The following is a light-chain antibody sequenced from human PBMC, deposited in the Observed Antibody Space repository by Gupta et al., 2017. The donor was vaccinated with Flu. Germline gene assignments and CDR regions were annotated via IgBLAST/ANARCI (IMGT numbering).Light chain of an antibody. CDR1: QSISSW. CDR3: QQYNSYPWT. Sequence: GDRFTITCRASQSISSWLAWYQQKPGKAPKLLIYKASSLESGVPSRFSGSGSGTEFTLTISSLQPDDFATYYCQQYNSYPWTFGQGTKVEIK. CDR2: KAS. V-gene: IGKV1-5*03. J-gene: IGKJ1*01.